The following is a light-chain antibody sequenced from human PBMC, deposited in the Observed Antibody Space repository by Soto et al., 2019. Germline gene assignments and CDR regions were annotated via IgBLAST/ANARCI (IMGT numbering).Light chain of an antibody. J-gene: IGKJ1*01. CDR3: HQYHSSPWT. CDR1: QSVLYSYNNKNY. CDR2: WSS. V-gene: IGKV4-1*01. Sequence: VMTQSPDSLAVSLGERATINCKSSQSVLYSYNNKNYLAWYQQKPGQRPKLLIYWSSTRDSGVPDRFGGSGSGTDFTLIISSLQAEDVAVYFCHQYHSSPWTFGQGTKVEIK.